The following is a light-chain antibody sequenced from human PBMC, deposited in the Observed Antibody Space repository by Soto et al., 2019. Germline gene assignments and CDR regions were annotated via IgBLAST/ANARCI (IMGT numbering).Light chain of an antibody. V-gene: IGKV1-16*02. CDR1: RDIRNY. J-gene: IGKJ2*01. Sequence: DIQMTQSPSSLSASVGDRVTITCRASRDIRNYLGWFQQKPGKAPRSLIYTASNLQSGVPSKVSASGSGTHFTLTISSLQPEDIATYYCHLYYTCPYTFGRGTKLEMK. CDR3: HLYYTCPYT. CDR2: TAS.